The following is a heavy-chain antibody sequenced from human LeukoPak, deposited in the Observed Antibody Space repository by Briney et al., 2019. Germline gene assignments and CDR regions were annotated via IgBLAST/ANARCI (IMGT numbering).Heavy chain of an antibody. CDR2: IYSAGST. V-gene: IGHV4-59*08. Sequence: SETLSLTCTVSGGSISRYYWSWIRQPPGKGLEWIGYIYSAGSTNSNPSLKSRITISVDTSRNEFSLRLTSVTAADTAVYYCARGMGYYDSSGYFDYWGQGTLVTVSS. D-gene: IGHD3-22*01. CDR1: GGSISRYY. CDR3: ARGMGYYDSSGYFDY. J-gene: IGHJ4*02.